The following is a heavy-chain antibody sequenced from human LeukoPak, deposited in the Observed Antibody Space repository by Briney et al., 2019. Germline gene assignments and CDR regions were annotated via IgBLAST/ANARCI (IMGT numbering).Heavy chain of an antibody. CDR3: ARQGYSGHSQGAADY. CDR2: ISAYNGNT. CDR1: GYTFTSYG. Sequence: ASVKVSCKASGYTFTSYGISWVRQAPGQGLEWMGWISAYNGNTNYAQKLQGRVTMTTDTSTSTAHMELRSLRSDDTAVYYCARQGYSGHSQGAADYWGQGTLVTVSS. V-gene: IGHV1-18*01. D-gene: IGHD4-23*01. J-gene: IGHJ4*02.